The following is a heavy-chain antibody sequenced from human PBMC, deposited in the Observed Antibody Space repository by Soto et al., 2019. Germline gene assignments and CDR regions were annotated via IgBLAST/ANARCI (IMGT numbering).Heavy chain of an antibody. V-gene: IGHV1-8*01. Sequence: ASVKVSCKASGYTFTSYDINWVRQATGQELEWMGWMNPNSGNTGYAQKFQGRVTMTGDTSTGTAYMELSSLRSEDTAVYYCATVHPAPGMDFWGQGTTVTVSS. CDR1: GYTFTSYD. CDR3: ATVHPAPGMDF. J-gene: IGHJ6*02. D-gene: IGHD2-15*01. CDR2: MNPNSGNT.